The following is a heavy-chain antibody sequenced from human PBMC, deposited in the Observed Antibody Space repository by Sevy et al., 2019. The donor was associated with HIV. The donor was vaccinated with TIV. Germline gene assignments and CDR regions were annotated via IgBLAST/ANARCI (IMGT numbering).Heavy chain of an antibody. Sequence: GGSLRLSCAASGFTVSSNYMSWVRQAPGKGLEWVSVIYSGGSTYYADSVKGRFTISRDNSKNTLYLQMNSLSAEDTAVYYCARARRDYGDYYYYYGMDVWGQGTTVTVSS. D-gene: IGHD4-17*01. J-gene: IGHJ6*02. CDR3: ARARRDYGDYYYYYGMDV. CDR2: IYSGGST. CDR1: GFTVSSNY. V-gene: IGHV3-53*01.